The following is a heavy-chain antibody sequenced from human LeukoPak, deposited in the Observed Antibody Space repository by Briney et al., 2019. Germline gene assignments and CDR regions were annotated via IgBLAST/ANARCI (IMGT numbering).Heavy chain of an antibody. J-gene: IGHJ5*02. D-gene: IGHD3-10*01. V-gene: IGHV4-30-2*01. Sequence: SETLSLTCAVSGGSISSGVYSWSWIRQPPGKGLEWIGYIYHSGSTYYNPSLKSRVTISVDRSKNQFSLKLSSVTAADTAVYYCARGSVDYYGSGSYYTGGGEWFDPWGQGTLVTVSS. CDR2: IYHSGST. CDR3: ARGSVDYYGSGSYYTGGGEWFDP. CDR1: GGSISSGVYS.